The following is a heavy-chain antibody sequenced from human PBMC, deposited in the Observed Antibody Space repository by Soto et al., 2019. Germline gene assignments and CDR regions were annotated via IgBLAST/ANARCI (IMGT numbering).Heavy chain of an antibody. J-gene: IGHJ3*01. CDR2: ITGSGSGSDIIT. V-gene: IGHV3-23*01. CDR1: GFTFSTYA. Sequence: GGSLRLSCAASGFTFSTYAMSWVRQAPGKGLEWVSSITGSGSGSDIITAYAAAVKGRFTISRDNSENTLSLQMDNLGVDDTALYYCAKSRTVADAFDLWGQGTMVTVSS. D-gene: IGHD6-19*01. CDR3: AKSRTVADAFDL.